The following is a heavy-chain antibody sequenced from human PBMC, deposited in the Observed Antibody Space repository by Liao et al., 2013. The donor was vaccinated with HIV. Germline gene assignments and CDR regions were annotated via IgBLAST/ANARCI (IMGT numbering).Heavy chain of an antibody. Sequence: QLQLQESGPGLVKPSETLSLTCAVSGDSISSGYYYWVWIRQSPGKGLEWIGNIYYTGSTYYNPSLMSRLTMSLDTSKNQFSLNLSSVTAADTAVYYCAREAGRGYDFWSGLYAYFDYWGQGTLVTVSS. CDR3: AREAGRGYDFWSGLYAYFDY. D-gene: IGHD3-3*01. V-gene: IGHV4-39*07. CDR2: IYYTGST. J-gene: IGHJ4*02. CDR1: GDSISSGYYY.